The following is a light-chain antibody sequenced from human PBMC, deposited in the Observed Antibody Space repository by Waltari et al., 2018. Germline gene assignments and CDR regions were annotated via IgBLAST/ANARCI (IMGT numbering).Light chain of an antibody. V-gene: IGKV1-39*01. CDR3: QQSYSLPNT. Sequence: DIRMTQSPSSLSASVGDRVTITCRASQMISSYLNWYQQIPGKAPKLLIYGASSLQSGVPSRFNGSGFGTDFTLTISSLQSEDFATYYCQQSYSLPNTFGQGTKLEI. CDR2: GAS. CDR1: QMISSY. J-gene: IGKJ2*01.